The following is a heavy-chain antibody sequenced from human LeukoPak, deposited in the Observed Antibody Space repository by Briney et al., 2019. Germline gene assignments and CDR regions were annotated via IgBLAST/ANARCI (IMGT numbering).Heavy chain of an antibody. CDR1: GHTFTNYD. Sequence: ASVKVSCKAAGHTFTNYDFGWARQAPGQGLEWMGWISGYNGNTNYAQKFQGRITMTTDTSTSTVYMDLRSLRSDDTAIYYCAGICNSASCFNFFKYWGQGTLVTVSS. CDR3: AGICNSASCFNFFKY. J-gene: IGHJ4*02. V-gene: IGHV1-18*01. D-gene: IGHD2-2*01. CDR2: ISGYNGNT.